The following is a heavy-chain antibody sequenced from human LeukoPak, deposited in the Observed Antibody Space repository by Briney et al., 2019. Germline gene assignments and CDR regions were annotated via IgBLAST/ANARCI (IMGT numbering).Heavy chain of an antibody. Sequence: GGSLRLSCVASGFTFSNYAMVWVRQAPGMGLEAVSSISDNGFKTYYSDSVKGRFIISRDNSKNTVYLQMHSLRAEDTALYYCAQVSCPGVSCPTYYYGMDVWGQGTTVTVSS. V-gene: IGHV3-23*01. J-gene: IGHJ6*02. CDR1: GFTFSNYA. D-gene: IGHD2-8*02. CDR3: AQVSCPGVSCPTYYYGMDV. CDR2: ISDNGFKT.